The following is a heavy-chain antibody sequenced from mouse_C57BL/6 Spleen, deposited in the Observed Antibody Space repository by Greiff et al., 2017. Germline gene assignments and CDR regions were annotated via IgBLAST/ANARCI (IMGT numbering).Heavy chain of an antibody. Sequence: QVQLQQPGAELVKPGASVKMSCKASGYTFTSYWITWVKQRPGQGLEWIGDIYPGSGSTNYNEKFKGKATLTVDTSSSTAYMQLSSLTSEDSAVYYCARWGITTVVGGYFDYWGQGTTLTVSS. CDR3: ARWGITTVVGGYFDY. CDR2: IYPGSGST. J-gene: IGHJ2*01. D-gene: IGHD1-1*01. V-gene: IGHV1-55*01. CDR1: GYTFTSYW.